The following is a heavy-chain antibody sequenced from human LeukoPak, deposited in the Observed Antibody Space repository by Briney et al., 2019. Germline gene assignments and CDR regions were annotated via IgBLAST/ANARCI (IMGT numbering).Heavy chain of an antibody. J-gene: IGHJ6*03. CDR2: IYHSGST. CDR3: ARTQLAYYYYYMDV. Sequence: PSETLPLTCAVSGSSISSGYYWGWIRQPPGKGLEWIGSIYHSGSTYYNPSLKSRVTILVDTSKNQFSLKLSSVTAADTAVYYCARTQLAYYYYYMDVWGKGTSVTVSS. D-gene: IGHD5-18*01. V-gene: IGHV4-38-2*01. CDR1: GSSISSGYY.